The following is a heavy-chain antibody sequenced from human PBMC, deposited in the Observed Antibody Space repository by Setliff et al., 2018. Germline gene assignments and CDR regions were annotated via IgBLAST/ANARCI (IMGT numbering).Heavy chain of an antibody. CDR1: GYSINSGYI. D-gene: IGHD2-21*02. CDR2: IGHTGSI. V-gene: IGHV4-38-2*02. J-gene: IGHJ4*02. CDR3: ARDLGHGGDSDY. Sequence: KTSETLSLTCTVSGYSINSGYIWGWIRQPPGKGLEWVGNIGHTGSINYNPSLKSRLTISRDTSKNQVSLKLNSVTATDTAVYYCARDLGHGGDSDYWGQGILVTVSS.